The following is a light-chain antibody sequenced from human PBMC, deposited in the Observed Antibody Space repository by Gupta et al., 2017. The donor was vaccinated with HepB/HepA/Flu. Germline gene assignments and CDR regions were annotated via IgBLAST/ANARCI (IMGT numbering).Light chain of an antibody. J-gene: IGLJ3*02. Sequence: QSALTQPASVSGSPGQSITISCTGTSSDVGGYNYVSWYQHHPGKVPKLMIYDVNNRPSGVSNRFSGSKSGNTASLTISGLQAEDEADYYCNSYTSSSTLVFGGGTKLTVL. CDR3: NSYTSSSTLV. CDR2: DVN. CDR1: SSDVGGYNY. V-gene: IGLV2-14*03.